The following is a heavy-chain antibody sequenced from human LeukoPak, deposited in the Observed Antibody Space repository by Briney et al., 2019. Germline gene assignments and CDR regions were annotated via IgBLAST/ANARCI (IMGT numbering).Heavy chain of an antibody. CDR2: ILGNGVTT. J-gene: IGHJ4*02. Sequence: GGSLRLSCAASGFTFSGFAMNWVRQAPGEGLEWVSGILGNGVTTYYADSLKGRFTISRDNSKNILYLQMNSLRVKDTAVYYCAKDRIPDGYYSIDSWGQGTLVTVSS. CDR1: GFTFSGFA. V-gene: IGHV3-23*01. CDR3: AKDRIPDGYYSIDS. D-gene: IGHD3-3*01.